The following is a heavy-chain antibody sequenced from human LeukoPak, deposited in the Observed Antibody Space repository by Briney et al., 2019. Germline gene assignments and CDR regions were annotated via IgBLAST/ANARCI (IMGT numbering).Heavy chain of an antibody. CDR3: AREYYYDSSGYYYRDSGAFDI. CDR1: GFTVSSNY. CDR2: IYSGGST. V-gene: IGHV3-53*01. J-gene: IGHJ3*02. D-gene: IGHD3-22*01. Sequence: PGGSLRLSCAASGFTVSSNYMSWVRQAPGKGLECVSVIYSGGSTYYADSVKGRFTISRDNSKNTLYLQMNSLRAEDTAVYYCAREYYYDSSGYYYRDSGAFDIWGQGTMVTVSS.